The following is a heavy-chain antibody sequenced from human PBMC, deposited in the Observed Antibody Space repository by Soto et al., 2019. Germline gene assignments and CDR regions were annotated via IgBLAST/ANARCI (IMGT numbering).Heavy chain of an antibody. J-gene: IGHJ4*02. CDR1: GGSFSGYY. CDR3: AREYGGNSGTFDY. Sequence: QVQLQQWGAGLLMPSETLSLTCAVYGGSFSGYYWSWIRQPPGKGLEWIGEINHSGSTNYNPSLKSRVTISVDTSKNQFSLKLSSVTAADSAVYYCAREYGGNSGTFDYWGQGTLVTVSS. D-gene: IGHD2-21*02. V-gene: IGHV4-34*01. CDR2: INHSGST.